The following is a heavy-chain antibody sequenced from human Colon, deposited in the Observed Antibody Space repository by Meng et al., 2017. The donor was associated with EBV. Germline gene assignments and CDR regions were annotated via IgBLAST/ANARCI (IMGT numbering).Heavy chain of an antibody. CDR1: GDSISGSGDY. J-gene: IGHJ4*02. V-gene: IGHV4-39*07. CDR3: ARDGPLL. CDR2: IYYTGST. Sequence: QLRLQESGPGLVRPSGTLSLTCSVSGDSISGSGDYWGWVRQPPGKGLEWIGNIYYTGSTYYNPSLKSRVTISVDTSKNQFSLKVTSMTAADTAVYYCARDGPLLWGPGTLVTVSS.